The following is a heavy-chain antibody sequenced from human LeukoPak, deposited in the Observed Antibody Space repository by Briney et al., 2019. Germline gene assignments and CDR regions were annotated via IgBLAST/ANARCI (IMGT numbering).Heavy chain of an antibody. D-gene: IGHD5-18*01. CDR3: ARVRYNYGDSDY. V-gene: IGHV4-38-2*01. J-gene: IGHJ4*02. Sequence: PSETLSFTCAVSGYSISSGYYWGWIRQPPGKGLEWIGTIYHNGNTYYNPSLKSRVTISVDTSKNQFSLKLSSVTAADTAVYYCARVRYNYGDSDYWGQGTLVTVSS. CDR2: IYHNGNT. CDR1: GYSISSGYY.